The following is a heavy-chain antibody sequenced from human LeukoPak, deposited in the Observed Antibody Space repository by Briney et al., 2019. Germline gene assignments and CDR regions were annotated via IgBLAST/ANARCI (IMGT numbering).Heavy chain of an antibody. CDR3: ARQLGYCSDGSCYFDY. CDR1: GFTFSSYS. V-gene: IGHV3-23*01. J-gene: IGHJ4*02. Sequence: GGSLRLSCAASGFTFSSYSMNWVRQAPGRGLEWVAAISGSGGRTYYADSVKGRFTISRDNSKNTLHLQMNSLRAEDTAVYHCARQLGYCSDGSCYFDYWGQGTLVTVSS. D-gene: IGHD2-15*01. CDR2: ISGSGGRT.